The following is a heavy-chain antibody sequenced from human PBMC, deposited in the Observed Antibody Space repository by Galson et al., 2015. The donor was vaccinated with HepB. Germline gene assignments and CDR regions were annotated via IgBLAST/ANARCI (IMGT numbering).Heavy chain of an antibody. CDR1: GFRFGTYA. Sequence: SLRLSCAASGFRFGTYAMHWVRQAPGKGLEWVAAVSYEGKNKYYADSVKGRFTISRDNSKHTLSLQMNTLRPEDTAVYYCAVWAGGHSSGLDYWGQGTLVTVSS. J-gene: IGHJ4*02. V-gene: IGHV3-30*04. CDR3: AVWAGGHSSGLDY. CDR2: VSYEGKNK. D-gene: IGHD6-25*01.